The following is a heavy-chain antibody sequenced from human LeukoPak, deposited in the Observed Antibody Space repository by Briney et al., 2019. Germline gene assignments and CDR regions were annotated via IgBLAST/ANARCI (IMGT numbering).Heavy chain of an antibody. V-gene: IGHV4-38-2*02. CDR2: INHSGST. J-gene: IGHJ5*02. CDR3: ARRSSSGWSDNWFDP. CDR1: GYSITSGYY. Sequence: SETLSLTCTVSGYSITSGYYWGWIRQPPGKGLEWIGEINHSGSTNYNPSLKSRVTISVDTSKNQFSLKLSSVTAADTAVYYCARRSSSGWSDNWFDPWGQGTLVTVSS. D-gene: IGHD6-19*01.